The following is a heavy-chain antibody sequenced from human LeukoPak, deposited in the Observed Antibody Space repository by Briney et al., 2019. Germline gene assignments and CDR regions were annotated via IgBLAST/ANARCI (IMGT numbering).Heavy chain of an antibody. Sequence: GTSLRLSCAASGFSFTSYNFHWVRQAPGKGLQWLGFISYDGNIKYEDSVKGRFTISRDNSKNTLYLQMNSLRAEDTAVYYCAKDGHYYYDSSGYGGFDYWGQGTLVTVSS. CDR1: GFSFTSYN. CDR3: AKDGHYYYDSSGYGGFDY. J-gene: IGHJ4*02. D-gene: IGHD3-22*01. V-gene: IGHV3-30*18. CDR2: ISYDGNIK.